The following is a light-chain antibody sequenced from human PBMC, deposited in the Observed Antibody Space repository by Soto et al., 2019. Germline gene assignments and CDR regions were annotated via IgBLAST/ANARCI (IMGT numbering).Light chain of an antibody. J-gene: IGLJ3*02. CDR3: QTWSTDIRV. Sequence: QTVVTQPPSASASLGASVKLTCTLSSGHNSYAIAWHQQQPEKGPRYLMKLNSDGSHSKGDGIPDRFSGYSSGAERYLTISSLQSEDEADYYCQTWSTDIRVFGGGTQLTVL. V-gene: IGLV4-69*01. CDR1: SGHNSYA. CDR2: LNSDGSH.